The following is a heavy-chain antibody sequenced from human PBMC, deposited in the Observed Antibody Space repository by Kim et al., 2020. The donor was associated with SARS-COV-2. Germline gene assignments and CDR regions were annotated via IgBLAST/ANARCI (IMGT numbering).Heavy chain of an antibody. V-gene: IGHV4-59*13. D-gene: IGHD1-1*01. Sequence: SETLSLTCIVSGGSISPYYWSWIRQPPGKGLEWIGYIYYSGRTNYKSSLRSRVTMSVDTSKNQFSLKLSSVTAADTAVYYCARSVGSSIENFDFWGQGTLVTVSS. J-gene: IGHJ4*02. CDR2: IYYSGRT. CDR3: ARSVGSSIENFDF. CDR1: GGSISPYY.